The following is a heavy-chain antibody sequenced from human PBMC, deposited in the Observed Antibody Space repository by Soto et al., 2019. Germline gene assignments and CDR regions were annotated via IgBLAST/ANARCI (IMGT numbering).Heavy chain of an antibody. CDR2: ISYDGSKK. D-gene: IGHD2-15*01. J-gene: IGHJ3*01. Sequence: QVQLVESGGGVVQPGRSLRLSCAASGFTFSSYSMHWVRQAPGKGLEWVAVISYDGSKKYYADSVKGRFTISRDNSKNALYVQLNCLRAEDTVVYYCAREYGIGGAACVFWGLGTMVTVSS. V-gene: IGHV3-30-3*01. CDR1: GFTFSSYS. CDR3: AREYGIGGAACVF.